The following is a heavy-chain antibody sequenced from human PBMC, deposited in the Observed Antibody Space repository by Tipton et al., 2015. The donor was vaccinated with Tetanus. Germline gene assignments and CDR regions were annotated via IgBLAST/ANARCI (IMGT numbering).Heavy chain of an antibody. Sequence: TLSLTCTVSGGSISSSNYYWGWIRQPPGKGLEWIGYMYHSGQAYYNSSLKSRVVILVDTSKNQFSLKLSSVTAADTAVYYCARYSIVATSNNWFDPWGQGTLVTVSS. CDR3: ARYSIVATSNNWFDP. J-gene: IGHJ5*02. CDR2: MYHSGQA. D-gene: IGHD5-12*01. V-gene: IGHV4-30-4*08. CDR1: GGSISSSNYY.